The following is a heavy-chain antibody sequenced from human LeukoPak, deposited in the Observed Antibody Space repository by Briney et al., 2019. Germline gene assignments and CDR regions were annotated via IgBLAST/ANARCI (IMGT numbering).Heavy chain of an antibody. Sequence: PGKSLRLSCAASGFSFSNYDMHWVRQAPGKGLEWVAIIWFDGSDKYYGDSVKGRFTISRDNSKNTLYLQMNSLRVEDTAVYYCARDLNREDFDYWGREPWSPSPQ. V-gene: IGHV3-33*01. CDR1: GFSFSNYD. D-gene: IGHD1-14*01. CDR3: ARDLNREDFDY. J-gene: IGHJ4*02. CDR2: IWFDGSDK.